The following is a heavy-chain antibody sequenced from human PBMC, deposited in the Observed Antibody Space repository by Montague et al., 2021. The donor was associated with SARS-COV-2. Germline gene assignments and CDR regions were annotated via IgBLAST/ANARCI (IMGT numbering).Heavy chain of an antibody. CDR2: IYCSGST. CDR1: GGSISSGGYY. J-gene: IGHJ3*02. CDR3: ARAVSDIVLMVYAIRAFDI. Sequence: TLSLTCTVSGGSISSGGYYWSWIRQHPGKGLEWIGYIYCSGSTYYNPSLKSRVTISVDTSKNQFSLKLSSVTAADTAVYYCARAVSDIVLMVYAIRAFDIWGQGTMVTVSS. V-gene: IGHV4-31*03. D-gene: IGHD2-8*01.